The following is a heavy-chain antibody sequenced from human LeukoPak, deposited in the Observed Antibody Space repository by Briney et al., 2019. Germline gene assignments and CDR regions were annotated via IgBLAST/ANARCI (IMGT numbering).Heavy chain of an antibody. CDR3: VKHVLFDSDKYSRWWDP. J-gene: IGHJ5*02. Sequence: PETLPRTSSVASASTYSYWWSGSGQPPPGEGLGSAYIQHSDSTNYNPSLKSRVTMSRDTSKNQVSLMLTSVPAADTAVYFCVKHVLFDSDKYSRWWDPWGQGTLVTVSS. V-gene: IGHV4-59*08. D-gene: IGHD2-15*01. CDR1: SASTYSYW. CDR2: IQHSDST.